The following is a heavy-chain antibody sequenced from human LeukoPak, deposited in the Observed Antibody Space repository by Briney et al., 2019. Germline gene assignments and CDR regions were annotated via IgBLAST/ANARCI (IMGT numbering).Heavy chain of an antibody. CDR2: ISGRGGAT. Sequence: GGSLRLACAASGFTFSSYDMSWVRQAPGKGLEWVSGISGRGGATYYADSVKGRFTIYRDNSKNTLYLQMNSLRAENTAVYYFAKAMGIRWAFDIWGQGTMVTVSS. V-gene: IGHV3-23*01. J-gene: IGHJ3*02. CDR1: GFTFSSYD. CDR3: AKAMGIRWAFDI. D-gene: IGHD7-27*01.